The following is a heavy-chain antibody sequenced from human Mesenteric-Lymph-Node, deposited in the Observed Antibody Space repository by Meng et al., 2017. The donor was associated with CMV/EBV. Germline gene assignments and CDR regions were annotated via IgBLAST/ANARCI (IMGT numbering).Heavy chain of an antibody. Sequence: SETLSLTCTVSGGSISSSSHYWGWIRQPPGKGLEWIGTIYYSGSTYYNPSLKSRVTISVDTSKNQFSLKLSSVTAADTAVYYCARDYLWDYYYGMDVWGQGTTVTVSS. J-gene: IGHJ6*02. V-gene: IGHV4-39*07. CDR3: ARDYLWDYYYGMDV. CDR2: IYYSGST. CDR1: GGSISSSSHY. D-gene: IGHD3-16*02.